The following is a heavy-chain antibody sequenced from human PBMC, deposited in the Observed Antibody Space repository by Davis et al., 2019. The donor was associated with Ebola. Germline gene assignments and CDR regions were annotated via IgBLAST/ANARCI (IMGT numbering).Heavy chain of an antibody. Sequence: ASVKVSCKSSGSNFSDLNTHWVRQAPGQGLDYIEWINPTGGTKYAQKFQGRVTMTRDTSISTDYMELTRLRSDDTAVYYCAREPTGTGGMDVWGQGTTVTVSS. CDR3: AREPTGTGGMDV. J-gene: IGHJ6*02. D-gene: IGHD1-1*01. V-gene: IGHV1-2*02. CDR2: INPTGGT. CDR1: GSNFSDLN.